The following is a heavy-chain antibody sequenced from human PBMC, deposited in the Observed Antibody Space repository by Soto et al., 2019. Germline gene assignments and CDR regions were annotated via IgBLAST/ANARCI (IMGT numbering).Heavy chain of an antibody. D-gene: IGHD2-2*03. CDR1: GGSFSGYY. CDR2: INHSGST. V-gene: IGHV4-34*01. J-gene: IGHJ6*02. CDR3: ARVDIVDYYYYYGMDV. Sequence: PSETLSLTCAVYGGSFSGYYWSWIRQPPGKGLEWIGEINHSGSTNYNPSLKSRVTISVDTSKNQFSLKLSSVTAADTAVYYCARVDIVDYYYYYGMDVRGQGTMVTVSS.